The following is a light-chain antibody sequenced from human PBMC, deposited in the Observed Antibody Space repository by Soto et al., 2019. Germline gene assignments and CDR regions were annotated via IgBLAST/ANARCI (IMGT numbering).Light chain of an antibody. V-gene: IGLV7-46*01. Sequence: QAVVTQEPSLTVSPGGTVTLTCGSSTGAVTSGHYPYWFQQRPGQAPRTLIYDTNKKHSWTPARFSGSLLGGKAALTLSGAQPEDEAEYYCMLSYSGARVVFGGGTKLTV. CDR1: TGAVTSGHY. CDR2: DTN. J-gene: IGLJ2*01. CDR3: MLSYSGARVV.